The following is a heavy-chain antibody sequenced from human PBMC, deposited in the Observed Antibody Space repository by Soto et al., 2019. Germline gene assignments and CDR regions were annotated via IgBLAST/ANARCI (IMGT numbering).Heavy chain of an antibody. CDR2: IYYSGRT. CDR3: ARDRSWGDYGMDV. D-gene: IGHD6-6*01. CDR1: AGSISSYY. V-gene: IGHV4-59*01. Sequence: SETLSLTCTVSAGSISSYYWSWIRQPPGKGLEWIGYIYYSGRTNYNPSLKSRVTISVDTSKNQFSLKLSSVTAADTAVYYCARDRSWGDYGMDVWGQGTTVTVSS. J-gene: IGHJ6*02.